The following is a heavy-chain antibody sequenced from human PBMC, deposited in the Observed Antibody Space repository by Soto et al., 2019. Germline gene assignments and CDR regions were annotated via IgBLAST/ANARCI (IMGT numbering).Heavy chain of an antibody. CDR1: GGSNSSGGYY. D-gene: IGHD3-3*01. Sequence: QVQLQESGPGLVKPSQTLSLTCTVSGGSNSSGGYYWSWIRQHPEKGLEWIGYIYYSGSTYYNPSLKSRVTISVDTSKNQFSLKLSSVTAADTAVYYCARYDFWSGYYSGHDYWGQGTLVTVSS. CDR2: IYYSGST. CDR3: ARYDFWSGYYSGHDY. V-gene: IGHV4-31*03. J-gene: IGHJ4*02.